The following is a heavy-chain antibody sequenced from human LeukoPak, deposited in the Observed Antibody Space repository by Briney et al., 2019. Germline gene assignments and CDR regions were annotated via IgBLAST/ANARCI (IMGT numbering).Heavy chain of an antibody. CDR1: GFTFNNYA. CDR2: ISGGGETT. Sequence: PGESLRLSCAASGFTFNNYATNWVRQAPGKGMEWVSSISGGGETTYYADSAKGRFTISRDNSQNTLYLQMNSRRAEDTAVYYCARDYADYVGYFFFDYWGQGTLVTDSS. CDR3: ARDYADYVGYFFFDY. D-gene: IGHD4-17*01. J-gene: IGHJ4*02. V-gene: IGHV3-23*01.